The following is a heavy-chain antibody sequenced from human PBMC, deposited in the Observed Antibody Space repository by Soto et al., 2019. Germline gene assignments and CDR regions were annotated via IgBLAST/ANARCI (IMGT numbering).Heavy chain of an antibody. Sequence: QVQLVESGGGVVQPGRSVRLSCAASGFTFSTYAIHWVSQAPGKGLEWVAVISYDGSNKYYADSVKGRSTISRDNSRNTLYLQMNSLRAEDTAIYYCATSRGVTTYYGFDYWGQGTLVTASS. D-gene: IGHD4-17*01. V-gene: IGHV3-30*03. CDR1: GFTFSTYA. J-gene: IGHJ4*02. CDR2: ISYDGSNK. CDR3: ATSRGVTTYYGFDY.